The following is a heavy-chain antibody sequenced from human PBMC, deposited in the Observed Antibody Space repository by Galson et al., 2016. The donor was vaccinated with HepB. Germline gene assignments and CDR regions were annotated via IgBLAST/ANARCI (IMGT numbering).Heavy chain of an antibody. Sequence: SLRLSCAASGLTFSSYWMHWVRQAPGKGLVWVSRINSDGSSTSYADSVKGRFTISRDNSKNTLHLQMNSLRAEDTAVYYCARIYYEILTGLTPWYYFDSWGQGTLVTVSS. CDR3: ARIYYEILTGLTPWYYFDS. V-gene: IGHV3-74*01. CDR2: INSDGSST. D-gene: IGHD3-9*01. J-gene: IGHJ4*02. CDR1: GLTFSSYW.